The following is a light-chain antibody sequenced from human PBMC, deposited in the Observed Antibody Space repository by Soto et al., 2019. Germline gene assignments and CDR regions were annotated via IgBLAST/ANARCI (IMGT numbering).Light chain of an antibody. Sequence: TPCPATLSVSPAERATLSCRASQSVSSNLAWYQQQPGQAPRLLIYGASTRATGIPARFSGSGSGTEFTLTISSLQSEDFAVYYCQQYNIWPWTFGQGTKVDI. CDR2: GAS. CDR3: QQYNIWPWT. CDR1: QSVSSN. V-gene: IGKV3-15*01. J-gene: IGKJ1*01.